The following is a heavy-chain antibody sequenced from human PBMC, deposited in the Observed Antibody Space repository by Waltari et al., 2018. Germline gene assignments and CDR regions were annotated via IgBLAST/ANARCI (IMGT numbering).Heavy chain of an antibody. CDR2: INGDGSST. Sequence: EVQLEESGGGLVQPGGSLRLSCAASGFPFSSHWIHWVRQAPGKGLVGVSGINGDGSSTRYADSGKGRFTISRDNAKNTLYLQMNSLRAEDTAVYYCSRDLQHGDFGRGRDYWGQGTLVTVSS. V-gene: IGHV3-74*01. CDR3: SRDLQHGDFGRGRDY. D-gene: IGHD4-17*01. CDR1: GFPFSSHW. J-gene: IGHJ4*02.